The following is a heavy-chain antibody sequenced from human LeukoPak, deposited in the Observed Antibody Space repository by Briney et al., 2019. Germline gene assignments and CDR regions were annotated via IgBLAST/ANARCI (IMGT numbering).Heavy chain of an antibody. D-gene: IGHD6-19*01. V-gene: IGHV1-3*01. Sequence: GASVKVSCKASEYTFTTYAMHWVRQAPGQRLEWMGWINAGNGNTRYSQKFQDRVTISRDTSASTAYMELSSLRSEDTALYYCARDRLDDASGWTMDVWGQGTMVTVSS. CDR3: ARDRLDDASGWTMDV. CDR1: EYTFTTYA. CDR2: INAGNGNT. J-gene: IGHJ3*01.